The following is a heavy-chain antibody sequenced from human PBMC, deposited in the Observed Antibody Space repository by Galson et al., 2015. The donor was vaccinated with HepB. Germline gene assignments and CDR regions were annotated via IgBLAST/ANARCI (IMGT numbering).Heavy chain of an antibody. D-gene: IGHD1-26*01. Sequence: SVKVSCKASGGTFSRYTINWVRQAPGQGLEWMGRINPNSGGTNYAQKFQGKVTMTRDTSISTAYMELSRLRSDDTAVYYCARDGAVDHNFDYWGQGTLVTVSS. CDR2: INPNSGGT. J-gene: IGHJ4*02. CDR1: GGTFSRYT. CDR3: ARDGAVDHNFDY. V-gene: IGHV1-2*06.